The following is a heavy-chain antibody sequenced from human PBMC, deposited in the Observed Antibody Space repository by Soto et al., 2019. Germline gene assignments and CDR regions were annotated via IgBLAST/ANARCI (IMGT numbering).Heavy chain of an antibody. D-gene: IGHD6-6*01. J-gene: IGHJ5*02. V-gene: IGHV3-30-3*01. Sequence: PGGSLRLSCAACGFTFSSYSMHWVRQAPCKGLEWLAVISYGGINKYYADSVKGRFTISRDNSKNTLYLQMNSLRAEDTAVYYCARDPQAQQIGVFWFDPWGQRTLFAVCS. CDR3: ARDPQAQQIGVFWFDP. CDR2: ISYGGINK. CDR1: GFTFSSYS.